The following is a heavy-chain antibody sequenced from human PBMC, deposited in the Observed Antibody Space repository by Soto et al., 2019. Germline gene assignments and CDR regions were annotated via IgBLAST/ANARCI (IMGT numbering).Heavy chain of an antibody. Sequence: SETLSLTCAVSGGSISSGYYWGWIRQPPGKGLEWIGSIYHSGSTYYNPSLKSRVTISVDTSKNQFSLKLSSVTAADTAVYYCARDSRGNVLRFLEWLPPGYYGMDVWGQGTTVTVSS. CDR3: ARDSRGNVLRFLEWLPPGYYGMDV. CDR1: GGSISSGYY. D-gene: IGHD3-3*01. CDR2: IYHSGST. J-gene: IGHJ6*02. V-gene: IGHV4-38-2*02.